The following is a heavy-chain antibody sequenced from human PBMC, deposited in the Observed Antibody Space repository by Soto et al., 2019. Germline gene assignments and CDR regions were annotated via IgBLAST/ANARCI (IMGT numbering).Heavy chain of an antibody. J-gene: IGHJ4*02. CDR3: AHDSSGLYGFDY. CDR1: GYTFTSYG. CDR2: ISAYNGNT. D-gene: IGHD6-19*01. V-gene: IGHV1-18*01. Sequence: ASVKATCKASGYTFTSYGISWVRQAPGQGLEWMGWISAYNGNTNYAQKLQGRVTMTTDTSTSTAYMELRSLRSDDTAVYYCAHDSSGLYGFDYWGQGTLVTVSS.